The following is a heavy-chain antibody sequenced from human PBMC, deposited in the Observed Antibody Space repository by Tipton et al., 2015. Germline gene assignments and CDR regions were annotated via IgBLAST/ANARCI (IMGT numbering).Heavy chain of an antibody. V-gene: IGHV3-23*01. CDR2: ISGGAGTA. CDR3: ATGDLYYDTSGPLI. D-gene: IGHD3-22*01. J-gene: IGHJ3*01. Sequence: SLRLSCEASGFTFRNYVMSWVRQAPGKGLEWVSSISGGAGTAYYADAVKGRFTISRDNSKHTLYLQMNSLRAEDTAVYYCATGDLYYDTSGPLIWGQGTRVTVSS. CDR1: GFTFRNYV.